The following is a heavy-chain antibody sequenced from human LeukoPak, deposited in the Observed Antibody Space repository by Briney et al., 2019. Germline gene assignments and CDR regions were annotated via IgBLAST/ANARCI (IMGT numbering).Heavy chain of an antibody. CDR1: GFTFSSYA. J-gene: IGHJ4*02. Sequence: PGGSLRLSCAASGFTFSSYAMSWVRQAPGKGLEWVSAISGSGGSTYYADSVKGRFTISRDNSKNTLYLQMNSLRAEDTAVYYCARDQGPEMAINDWGQGTLVTVSS. CDR3: ARDQGPEMAIND. D-gene: IGHD5-24*01. V-gene: IGHV3-23*01. CDR2: ISGSGGST.